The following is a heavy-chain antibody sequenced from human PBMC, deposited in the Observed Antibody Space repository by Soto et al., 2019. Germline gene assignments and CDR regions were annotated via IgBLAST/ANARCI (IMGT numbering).Heavy chain of an antibody. V-gene: IGHV1-18*04. Sequence: ASVKVSCKASGYPFTSFGISWVRQAPGQGIEWMGWIRPYNGDTNSAQNLQGRVTMTTDTSTNTAYMELRSLRSDDTAVYYCARKGVTRSWYGGGNDYWGQGTLVTVSS. CDR1: GYPFTSFG. D-gene: IGHD6-13*01. CDR3: ARKGVTRSWYGGGNDY. J-gene: IGHJ4*02. CDR2: IRPYNGDT.